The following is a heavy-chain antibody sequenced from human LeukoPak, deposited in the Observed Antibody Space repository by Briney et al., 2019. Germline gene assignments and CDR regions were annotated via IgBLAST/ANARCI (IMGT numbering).Heavy chain of an antibody. Sequence: SETLSLTCAVYGGSFSAYCWSWIRQPPGKGLEWIGEINHSGSTNYNPSLESRVTISVDTSKNQFSLKLTSVTAADTAVYYCARHIPVIWSSGYYYGMDVWGQGTTVTVSS. D-gene: IGHD3-3*01. V-gene: IGHV4-34*01. CDR3: ARHIPVIWSSGYYYGMDV. CDR2: INHSGST. J-gene: IGHJ6*02. CDR1: GGSFSAYC.